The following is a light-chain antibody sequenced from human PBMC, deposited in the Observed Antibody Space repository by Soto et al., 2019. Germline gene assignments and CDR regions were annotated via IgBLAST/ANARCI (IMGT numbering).Light chain of an antibody. CDR3: SSYTSSGTLM. J-gene: IGLJ3*02. CDR1: SSDVGGYKY. V-gene: IGLV2-14*01. CDR2: EVS. Sequence: QSVLTQPASVSGSPGQSITISCTGTSSDVGGYKYVSWYQQHPGKAPKLMIYEVSNRPSGVSNRFSGSKSGNTASLTISGLQAEDEADYYCSSYTSSGTLMFGGGTKLTVL.